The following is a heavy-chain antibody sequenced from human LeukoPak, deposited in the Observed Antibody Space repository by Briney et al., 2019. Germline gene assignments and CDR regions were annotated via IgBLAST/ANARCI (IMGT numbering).Heavy chain of an antibody. CDR3: AKAPYDSSGYYSEWQGYYFDY. D-gene: IGHD3-22*01. CDR1: GFTFSSYG. CDR2: ISGSGGST. V-gene: IGHV3-23*01. J-gene: IGHJ4*02. Sequence: PGGSLRLSCAASGFTFSSYGMSWVRQAPGEGLEWVSAISGSGGSTYYADSVKGRFTISRDNSKNTLYLQMNSLRAEDTAVYYCAKAPYDSSGYYSEWQGYYFDYWGQGTLVTVSS.